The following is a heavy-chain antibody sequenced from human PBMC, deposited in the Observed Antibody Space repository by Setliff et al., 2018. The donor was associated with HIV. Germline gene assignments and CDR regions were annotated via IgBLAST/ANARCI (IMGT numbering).Heavy chain of an antibody. CDR1: GGSISSYY. V-gene: IGHV4-59*01. CDR3: ARIFGDQGYYYGMDV. CDR2: IYYSGST. D-gene: IGHD3-3*01. Sequence: SETLSLTCTVSGGSISSYYWSWIRQPPGKGLEWIGYIYYSGSTNYNPSLKSRVTISVDTSKNQFSLKLSSVIAADTGVYYCARIFGDQGYYYGMDVWGQGTTVTVSS. J-gene: IGHJ6*02.